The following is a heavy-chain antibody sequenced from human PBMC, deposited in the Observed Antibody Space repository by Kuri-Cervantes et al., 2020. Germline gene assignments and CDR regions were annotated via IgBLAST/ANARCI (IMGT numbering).Heavy chain of an antibody. J-gene: IGHJ4*02. D-gene: IGHD3-10*01. CDR3: ARDEGSGSHYKVLLY. V-gene: IGHV3-53*01. CDR2: IYSGGST. CDR1: GFTVSSNY. Sequence: GGSLRLSCAASGFTVSSNYMSWVRQAPGKGLEWVSVIYSGGSTYYADSVKGRFTISRDNSRNTLYLQMNSLRAEDTAVYSCARDEGSGSHYKVLLYWGQGTLVTVSS.